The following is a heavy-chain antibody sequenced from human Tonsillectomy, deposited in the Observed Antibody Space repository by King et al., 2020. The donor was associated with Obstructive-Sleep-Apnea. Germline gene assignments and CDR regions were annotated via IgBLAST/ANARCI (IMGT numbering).Heavy chain of an antibody. Sequence: VQLVESGGGLVQPGRSLRLSCAASGFTFDDYAMHWVRQAPGKGLEWVSGISRNSGRRGYADSGKGRFTISRDNAKNSLYLQVNNLRAEDTALYYCAKDGSRSWVEYFHHWGQGTLVTVSS. J-gene: IGHJ1*01. CDR1: GFTFDDYA. CDR2: ISRNSGRR. D-gene: IGHD6-13*01. CDR3: AKDGSRSWVEYFHH. V-gene: IGHV3-9*01.